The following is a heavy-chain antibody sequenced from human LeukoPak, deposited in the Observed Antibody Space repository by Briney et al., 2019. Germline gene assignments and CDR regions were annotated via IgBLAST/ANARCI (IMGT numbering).Heavy chain of an antibody. Sequence: GGSLRLSCAASGFAFSSYSMNWVRQAPGKGLEWVSFISSSSSTIYYADSVKGRFTLSRDNAQNSLYLQMNGLRAEDTAVYYCARDRGGSYSAIDYWGQGTLVTVSS. CDR2: ISSSSSTI. D-gene: IGHD1-26*01. CDR1: GFAFSSYS. CDR3: ARDRGGSYSAIDY. V-gene: IGHV3-48*04. J-gene: IGHJ4*02.